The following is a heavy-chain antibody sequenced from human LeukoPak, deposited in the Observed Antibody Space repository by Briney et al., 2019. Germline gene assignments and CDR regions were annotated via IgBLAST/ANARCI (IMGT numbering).Heavy chain of an antibody. J-gene: IGHJ4*02. Sequence: ASVKVSCQASGYTFTGYYMHWVRQAPGQGLEWMGWINPNSGDTNYAQKLQGRVTMTRDTSINTAYMELTRLTSDDTAVYYCARVYSIRSFDYWGQGTLVTVSS. CDR1: GYTFTGYY. D-gene: IGHD2-15*01. CDR2: INPNSGDT. V-gene: IGHV1-2*02. CDR3: ARVYSIRSFDY.